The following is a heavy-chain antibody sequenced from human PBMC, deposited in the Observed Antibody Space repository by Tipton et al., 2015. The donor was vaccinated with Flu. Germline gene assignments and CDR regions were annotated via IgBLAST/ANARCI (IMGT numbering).Heavy chain of an antibody. Sequence: TLSLTCTVSGASISSRSYYWGWIRQPPGKGLEWIGCIYSSGSTYYNPSLKSRVTISLDTSKNQFSLQLSSVTAADTAVYYCAREKDSSGSEYFQHWRQGTLVAVSS. D-gene: IGHD6-19*01. V-gene: IGHV4-39*07. J-gene: IGHJ1*01. CDR2: IYSSGST. CDR1: GASISSRSYY. CDR3: AREKDSSGSEYFQH.